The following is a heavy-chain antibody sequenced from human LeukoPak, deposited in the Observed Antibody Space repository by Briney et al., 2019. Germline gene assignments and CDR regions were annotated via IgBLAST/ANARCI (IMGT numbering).Heavy chain of an antibody. V-gene: IGHV3-49*04. CDR2: IRSKTYGGTT. CDR3: TRGPTQQWLYYGMDV. J-gene: IGHJ6*02. Sequence: PGRSLRLSCTASGFTFGDHAMSWVRQAPGKGLEWVGFIRSKTYGGTTEYAASVKGRFTISRDDSKSMAYLQMNSLKTEDTAVYYCTRGPTQQWLYYGMDVWGQGTTVTVSS. CDR1: GFTFGDHA. D-gene: IGHD5-18*01.